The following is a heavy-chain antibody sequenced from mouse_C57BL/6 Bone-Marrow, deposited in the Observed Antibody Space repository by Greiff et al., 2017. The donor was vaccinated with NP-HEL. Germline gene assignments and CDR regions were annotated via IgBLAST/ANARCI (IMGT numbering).Heavy chain of an antibody. V-gene: IGHV5-6*01. CDR2: ISSGGSYT. D-gene: IGHD2-10*01. CDR1: GFTFSSYG. J-gene: IGHJ1*03. Sequence: DVHLVESGGDLVKPGGSLKLSCAASGFTFSSYGMSWVRQTPDKRLEWVATISSGGSYTYYPDSVKGRFTISRDNAKNTLYLQMSSLKSEDTAMYYCARHLLSRYFDVWGTGTTVTVSS. CDR3: ARHLLSRYFDV.